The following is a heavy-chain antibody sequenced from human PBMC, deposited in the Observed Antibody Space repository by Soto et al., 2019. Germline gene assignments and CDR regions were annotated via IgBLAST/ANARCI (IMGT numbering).Heavy chain of an antibody. D-gene: IGHD4-17*01. CDR3: ARAYGDYVFWFDP. CDR2: INPSGGST. J-gene: IGHJ5*02. CDR1: GYTFTSYY. V-gene: IGHV1-46*03. Sequence: QVQLVQSGAEVKKPGASVKVSCKASGYTFTSYYLHWVRQAPGQGLEWMGIINPSGGSTSYAQKFQGRVTMTRDTSTSTVYMELSILRSEDTAVYYCARAYGDYVFWFDPWGQGTLVTVSS.